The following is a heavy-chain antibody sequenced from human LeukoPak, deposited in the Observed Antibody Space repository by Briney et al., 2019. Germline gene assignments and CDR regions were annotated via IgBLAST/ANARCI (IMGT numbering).Heavy chain of an antibody. D-gene: IGHD6-19*01. V-gene: IGHV3-33*01. CDR3: ARDGQWLGSYFDY. CDR2: IWYDGSNK. J-gene: IGHJ4*02. Sequence: PGRSLRLSCAASGFTFSSYGMHWVRQAPGKGLEWVAVIWYDGSNKYYADSMKGRFTISRDNSKNTLYLQMNSLRAEDTAVHYCARDGQWLGSYFDYWGQGTLVTVSS. CDR1: GFTFSSYG.